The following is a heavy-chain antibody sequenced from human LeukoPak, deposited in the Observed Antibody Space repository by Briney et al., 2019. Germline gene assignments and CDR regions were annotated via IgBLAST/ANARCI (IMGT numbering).Heavy chain of an antibody. J-gene: IGHJ3*02. CDR2: ILYDGISK. Sequence: GGSLRLSCAASGFTFKNYAMHWVRQAPGKGPEWMAIILYDGISKYYTDSVKGRITVSRDNSKNSLYLQINSLRPDDTAVYYCARDLGYSVYEVYGFDIWGQGTMVTVSS. CDR1: GFTFKNYA. V-gene: IGHV3-30-3*01. D-gene: IGHD5/OR15-5a*01. CDR3: ARDLGYSVYEVYGFDI.